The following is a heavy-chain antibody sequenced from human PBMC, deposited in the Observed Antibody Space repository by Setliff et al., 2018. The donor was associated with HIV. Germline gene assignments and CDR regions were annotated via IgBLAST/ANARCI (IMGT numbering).Heavy chain of an antibody. Sequence: ASETLSLTCTVSGGFISDHYWSWIRQPPGKGLEWLGSLYHTGSNNYNPPLKSRITVSVDRSKNQFSLKLTSVTAADTALYYCARVPPFSGSNFSWYFDLWGRGTLVTVSS. V-gene: IGHV4-59*11. CDR1: GGFISDHY. CDR3: ARVPPFSGSNFSWYFDL. CDR2: LYHTGSN. J-gene: IGHJ2*01. D-gene: IGHD1-26*01.